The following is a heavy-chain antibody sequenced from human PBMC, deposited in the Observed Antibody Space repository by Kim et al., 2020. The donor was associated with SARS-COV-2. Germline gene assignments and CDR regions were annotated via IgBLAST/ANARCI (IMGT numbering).Heavy chain of an antibody. CDR2: IYYSGST. CDR3: ARVLSDSGGALGP. Sequence: SETLSLTCTVSGGSISSYYWSWIRQPPGKGLEWIGYIYYSGSTNYNPSLKSRVTISVDTSKNQFSLKLSSVTAADTAVYYCARVLSDSGGALGPWGQGTLVTVSS. D-gene: IGHD3-22*01. V-gene: IGHV4-59*13. J-gene: IGHJ5*02. CDR1: GGSISSYY.